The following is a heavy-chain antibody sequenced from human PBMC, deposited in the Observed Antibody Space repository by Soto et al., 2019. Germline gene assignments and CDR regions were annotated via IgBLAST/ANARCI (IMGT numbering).Heavy chain of an antibody. CDR1: GYTFTSYG. Sequence: ASVKVSCKASGYTFTSYGISWVRQAPGQGLEWMGWISAYNGNTNYAQKLQGRVTITADKSTSTAYMELSSLRSEDTAVYYCARDERLRYFDWPRQARAFDIWGQGTMVTVSS. CDR3: ARDERLRYFDWPRQARAFDI. V-gene: IGHV1-18*01. D-gene: IGHD3-9*01. J-gene: IGHJ3*02. CDR2: ISAYNGNT.